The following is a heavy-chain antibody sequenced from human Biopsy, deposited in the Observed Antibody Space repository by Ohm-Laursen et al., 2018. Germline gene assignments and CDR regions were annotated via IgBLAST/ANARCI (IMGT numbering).Heavy chain of an antibody. CDR3: TRGGYYYDSLAYYYWFDP. CDR2: ISPNSGGT. D-gene: IGHD3-22*01. V-gene: IGHV1-2*02. J-gene: IGHJ5*02. CDR1: GYAVNDYF. Sequence: ASVKVSCKGSGYAVNDYFLHWLRQAPGQGPEWMRWISPNSGGTNYAQKFQGRVTMTTDTSTSTVYLELRRLISDDTAVYYCTRGGYYYDSLAYYYWFDPWGQGTLVTVSS.